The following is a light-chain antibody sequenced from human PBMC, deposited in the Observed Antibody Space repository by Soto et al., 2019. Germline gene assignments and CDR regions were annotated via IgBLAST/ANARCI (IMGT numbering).Light chain of an antibody. CDR2: GAS. V-gene: IGKV3-20*01. Sequence: EIVLTHSPGTLSLSPGERATLSCRASQSVSSSYLAWYQQKPGQAPRLLIYGASSRATGIPDRFSGSGSGTDFTLTISRLEPEEFAVYYCQQYGSSRWTVGQGTKVDIK. J-gene: IGKJ1*01. CDR1: QSVSSSY. CDR3: QQYGSSRWT.